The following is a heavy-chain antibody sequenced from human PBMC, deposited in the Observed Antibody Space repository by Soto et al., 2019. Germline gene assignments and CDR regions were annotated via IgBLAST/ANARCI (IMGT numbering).Heavy chain of an antibody. Sequence: QVQLVESGGGVVQPGRSLRLSCAASGFILSNYDMHWVRQAPGKGLEWVAVFSHDGTKIVYADSVRGRFTISRDLSKNTQYLQMNSLRPEDRAVYYCAREVKPEIPFDYRGQGTLVTVSS. CDR1: GFILSNYD. D-gene: IGHD2-2*02. V-gene: IGHV3-30*04. CDR3: AREVKPEIPFDY. J-gene: IGHJ4*02. CDR2: FSHDGTKI.